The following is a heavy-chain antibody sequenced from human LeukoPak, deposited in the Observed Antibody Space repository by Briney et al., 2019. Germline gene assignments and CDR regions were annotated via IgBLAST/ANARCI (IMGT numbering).Heavy chain of an antibody. D-gene: IGHD1-26*01. Sequence: PGGPLRLSCAASGFTFSRNAMSWVRQAPGKGLEWVSAISSSGGSTDYADSVKGRFTISRDNSKNTLYLQMSSLRAEDTAVYYCAKRLRDIVGARNAFDIWGQGTMVSVSS. CDR1: GFTFSRNA. CDR3: AKRLRDIVGARNAFDI. J-gene: IGHJ3*02. V-gene: IGHV3-23*01. CDR2: ISSSGGST.